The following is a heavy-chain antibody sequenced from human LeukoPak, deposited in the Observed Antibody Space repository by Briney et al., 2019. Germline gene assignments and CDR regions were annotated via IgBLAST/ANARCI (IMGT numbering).Heavy chain of an antibody. CDR3: AGASASITGTRGIDY. J-gene: IGHJ4*02. CDR1: GYTFTNSG. CDR2: ISAYNGYT. D-gene: IGHD1-20*01. V-gene: IGHV1-18*01. Sequence: GASVKVSCKASGYTFTNSGFSWVRQAPGQGLEWVGWISAYNGYTYYAQNLQGRVTMTTDTSTSTAYMELRSLRSDDTAVYYCAGASASITGTRGIDYWGQGTLVTVSS.